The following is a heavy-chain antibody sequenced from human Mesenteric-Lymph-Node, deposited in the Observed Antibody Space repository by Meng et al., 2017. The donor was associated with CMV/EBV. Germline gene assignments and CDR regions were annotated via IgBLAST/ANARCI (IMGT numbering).Heavy chain of an antibody. J-gene: IGHJ6*02. Sequence: SCKASGYTFSDYYMNWIRQAPGKGLEWVSYISSIGTTIYYADSVKGRFTISRDNAKNSLYLQMNSLRAEDTAVYYCARTMGGYYAMDVWGQGTTVTVSS. CDR3: ARTMGGYYAMDV. CDR2: ISSIGTTI. V-gene: IGHV3-11*04. D-gene: IGHD3-16*01. CDR1: GYTFSDYY.